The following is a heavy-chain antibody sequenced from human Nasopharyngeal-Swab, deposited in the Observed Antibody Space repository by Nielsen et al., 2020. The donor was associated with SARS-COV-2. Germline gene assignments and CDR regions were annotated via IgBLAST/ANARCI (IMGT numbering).Heavy chain of an antibody. D-gene: IGHD3-3*01. V-gene: IGHV6-1*01. Sequence: SQTLSLTCAIPRDSVSSHSAGWNWLRQPPSRGLECLRRTLYRSKWYNDYAESVKSRLAVNPDTSKNQFTLQLNSVTPEDTAVYYCARGRDFSFDSWGQGTLVTASS. CDR1: RDSVSSHSAG. CDR2: TLYRSKWYN. J-gene: IGHJ4*02. CDR3: ARGRDFSFDS.